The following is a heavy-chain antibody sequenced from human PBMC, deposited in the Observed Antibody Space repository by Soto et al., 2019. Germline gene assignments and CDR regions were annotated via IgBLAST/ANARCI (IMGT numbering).Heavy chain of an antibody. CDR3: ARGRAARFFDF. D-gene: IGHD6-6*01. CDR2: INHSGST. J-gene: IGHJ4*02. V-gene: IGHV4-34*01. Sequence: QVQLQQWGAGLLKPSETLSLTCAVYGWSFSNFYWSWIRQPPGPGLEWIGEINHSGSTSYNPSLKGRVTISVDTSKNQFSLTLSSVAAADTALYHCARGRAARFFDFCGQGTMVAVSS. CDR1: GWSFSNFY.